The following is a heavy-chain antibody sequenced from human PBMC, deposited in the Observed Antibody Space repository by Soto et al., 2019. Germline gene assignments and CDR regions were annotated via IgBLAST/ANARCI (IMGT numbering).Heavy chain of an antibody. Sequence: WSXRLSCSSSGFTFIIYFITLFRHAPGKGLELVSSINGSGDSTYYADSVNGRFTVSRYNSKKTLYVEMNSLRADDTAVYYCAKAKNFGVGNNYNKKYGMEVWGQGTTV. D-gene: IGHD3-3*01. J-gene: IGHJ6*01. CDR3: AKAKNFGVGNNYNKKYGMEV. V-gene: IGHV3-23*01. CDR1: GFTFIIYF. CDR2: INGSGDST.